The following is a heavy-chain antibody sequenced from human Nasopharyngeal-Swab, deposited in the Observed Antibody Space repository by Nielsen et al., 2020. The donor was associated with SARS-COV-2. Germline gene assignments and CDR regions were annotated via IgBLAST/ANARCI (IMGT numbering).Heavy chain of an antibody. J-gene: IGHJ2*01. CDR3: AKEEAAAGFWYFDL. D-gene: IGHD6-13*01. Sequence: GGSLRLSCAASGFTFSSYGVHWVRQAPGQGLEWVAFIRYDGSNKYYADSVKGRFTISRDNSKNTLYLQMNSLRAEDTAVYYCAKEEAAAGFWYFDLWGRGTLVTVSS. CDR2: IRYDGSNK. V-gene: IGHV3-30*02. CDR1: GFTFSSYG.